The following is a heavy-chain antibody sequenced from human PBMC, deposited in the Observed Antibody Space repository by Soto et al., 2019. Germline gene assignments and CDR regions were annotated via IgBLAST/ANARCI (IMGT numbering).Heavy chain of an antibody. Sequence: PSETLSLTCTVSGGSISSYYWSWIRQPAGKGLEWIGRIYTSGSTNYNPSLKSRVTMSVDTSKNQFSLKLSSVTAAVTAVYYCARVRIHSGYDDWVFDYWGQGTLVTVSS. D-gene: IGHD5-12*01. CDR3: ARVRIHSGYDDWVFDY. J-gene: IGHJ4*02. CDR2: IYTSGST. V-gene: IGHV4-4*07. CDR1: GGSISSYY.